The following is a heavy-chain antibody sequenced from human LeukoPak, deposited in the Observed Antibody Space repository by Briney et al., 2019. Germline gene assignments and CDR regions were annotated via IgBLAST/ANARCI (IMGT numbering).Heavy chain of an antibody. D-gene: IGHD1-26*01. CDR3: ARAEGIGVGATAWGFDY. CDR2: IIPIFGTA. Sequence: SVKVSCKASGGTFSSYAISWMPQAPGQGLEWMGGIIPIFGTANYAQKFQGRVTITADESTSTAYMELSSLRSEDTAVYYCARAEGIGVGATAWGFDYWGQGTLVTVSS. J-gene: IGHJ4*02. CDR1: GGTFSSYA. V-gene: IGHV1-69*01.